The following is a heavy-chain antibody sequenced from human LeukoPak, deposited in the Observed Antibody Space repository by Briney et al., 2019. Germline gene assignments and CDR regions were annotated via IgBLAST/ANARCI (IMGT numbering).Heavy chain of an antibody. V-gene: IGHV4-30-4*08. CDR2: IYYSGST. Sequence: SKTLSLTCTVSGGSISSGDYYWSWIRQPPGKGLEWIGYIYYSGSTYYNPSLKSRVIISVDTSKNQFSLKLSSVTAADTAVYYCARVRQRGGDYWGQGTLVTVSS. D-gene: IGHD3-10*01. CDR1: GGSISSGDYY. J-gene: IGHJ4*02. CDR3: ARVRQRGGDY.